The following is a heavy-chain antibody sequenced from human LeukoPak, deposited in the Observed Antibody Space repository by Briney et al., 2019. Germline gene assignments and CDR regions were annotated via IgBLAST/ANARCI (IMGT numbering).Heavy chain of an antibody. J-gene: IGHJ4*02. Sequence: PGGSLRLSCAASGFTFSSYAMHWVRQAPGKGLEWVAVISYDGSNKYYADSVKGRFTISRDNSKNTLYLQMNSLRAEDTAVYYCARDGVERWGLHDYWGQGTLVTVSS. CDR2: ISYDGSNK. CDR1: GFTFSSYA. D-gene: IGHD1-26*01. V-gene: IGHV3-30-3*01. CDR3: ARDGVERWGLHDY.